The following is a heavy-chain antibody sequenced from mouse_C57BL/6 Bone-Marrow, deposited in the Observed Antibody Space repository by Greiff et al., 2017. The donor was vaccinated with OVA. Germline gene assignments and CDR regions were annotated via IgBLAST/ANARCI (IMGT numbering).Heavy chain of an antibody. CDR1: GYTFTDYY. CDR3: ARHYYGSSCDY. Sequence: EVKLVESGPVLVKPGASVKMSCKASGYTFTDYYMNWVKQSHGKSLEWIGVINPYNGGTSYNQKFKGKATLTVDKSSSTAYMALNSLTSEDSAVYYCARHYYGSSCDYWGQGTTLTVSS. J-gene: IGHJ2*01. CDR2: INPYNGGT. D-gene: IGHD1-1*01. V-gene: IGHV1-19*01.